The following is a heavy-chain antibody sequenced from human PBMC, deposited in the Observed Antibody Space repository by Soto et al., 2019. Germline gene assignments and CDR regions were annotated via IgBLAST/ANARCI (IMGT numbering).Heavy chain of an antibody. V-gene: IGHV4-59*08. Sequence: SETLSLTCTVSGGSISSYYWSWIRQPPGKGLEWIGYIYYSGSTNYNPSLKSRVTISVDTSKNQFSLKLSSVTAADTAVYYCARRNPAAAGAFDYWGQGTLVTVSS. J-gene: IGHJ4*01. CDR3: ARRNPAAAGAFDY. CDR2: IYYSGST. CDR1: GGSISSYY. D-gene: IGHD6-13*01.